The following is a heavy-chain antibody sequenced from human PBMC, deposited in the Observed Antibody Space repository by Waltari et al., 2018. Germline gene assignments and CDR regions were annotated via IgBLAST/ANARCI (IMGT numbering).Heavy chain of an antibody. J-gene: IGHJ4*02. D-gene: IGHD3-10*01. CDR1: GGSISSHY. CDR2: IYYSGST. Sequence: QVQLQESGPGLVKPSETLSLTCTVSGGSISSHYWSWIRQPPGKGLEWIGYIYYSGSTNYNPSLKSRVTISVDTSKNQFSLKLSSVTAADTAVYYCARVQGQVRVWGQGTLVTVSS. V-gene: IGHV4-59*11. CDR3: ARVQGQVRV.